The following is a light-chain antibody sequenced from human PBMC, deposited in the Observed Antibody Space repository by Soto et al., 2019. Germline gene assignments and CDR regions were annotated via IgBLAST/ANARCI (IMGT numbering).Light chain of an antibody. CDR3: SSYTRSSTLVV. CDR1: SSDVDNYNY. J-gene: IGLJ2*01. CDR2: DVS. V-gene: IGLV2-14*03. Sequence: SALTQPASVSGSPGQSITISCTGTSSDVDNYNYVSWYQQHPGKAPKLMIYDVSNRPSGVSNRFSGSKSGNTASLTISGLQAEDEADYYCSSYTRSSTLVVFGGGTKLTVL.